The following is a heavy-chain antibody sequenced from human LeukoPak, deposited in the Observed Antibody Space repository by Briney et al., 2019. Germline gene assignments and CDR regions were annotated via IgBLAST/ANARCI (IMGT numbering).Heavy chain of an antibody. Sequence: PWGSLRLSCSASGFTFSSYGMHWVRQAPGNGLVGVAVISYDGSNKYYADSVKGRFTISRDNSKNTLYLQMNSLRAEDTAVYYCAKDLGGSIAHWGQGTLVTVSS. CDR3: AKDLGGSIAH. D-gene: IGHD3-16*01. CDR1: GFTFSSYG. V-gene: IGHV3-30*18. J-gene: IGHJ5*02. CDR2: ISYDGSNK.